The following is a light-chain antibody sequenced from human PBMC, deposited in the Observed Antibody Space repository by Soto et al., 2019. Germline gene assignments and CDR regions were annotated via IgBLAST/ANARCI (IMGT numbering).Light chain of an antibody. CDR3: QQYGSSLPYT. CDR1: QSVTNSY. CDR2: DAS. V-gene: IGKV3-20*01. J-gene: IGKJ2*01. Sequence: EIVLTQSPGTLSLSPGERATLSCRASQSVTNSYLAWYQHKPGLAPRLLIYDASSRPTGIPDRFSGSGSGTDFTLTISRLEPDDFAVYYCQQYGSSLPYTFGQGTKLEIK.